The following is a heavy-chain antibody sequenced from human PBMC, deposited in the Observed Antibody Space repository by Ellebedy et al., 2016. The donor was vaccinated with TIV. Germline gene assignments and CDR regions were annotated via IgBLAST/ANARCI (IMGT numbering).Heavy chain of an antibody. CDR1: GFTFSTYH. D-gene: IGHD6-19*01. CDR3: ARDFQWSVDS. CDR2: VNSRGSPM. Sequence: PGGSLRLSCSASGFTFSTYHMQWLRQAPGKGLEWISYVNSRGSPMYCADSVRGRFFISRDNGKNSLYLQMNSLRDEDTAVYYCARDFQWSVDSWGQGTLVTVSS. J-gene: IGHJ4*02. V-gene: IGHV3-48*02.